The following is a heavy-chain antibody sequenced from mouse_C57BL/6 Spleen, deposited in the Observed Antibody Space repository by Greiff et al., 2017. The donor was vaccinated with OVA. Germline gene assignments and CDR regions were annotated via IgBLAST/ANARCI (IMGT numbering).Heavy chain of an antibody. CDR2: IYPRSGNT. Sequence: VQLQESGAELARPGASVKLSCKASGYTFTSYGISWVKQRTGQGLEWIGEIYPRSGNTYYNEKFKGKATLTADKSSSTAYMELRSLTSEDSAVYFCARSRGNYEYYFDYWGQGTTLTVSS. CDR1: GYTFTSYG. D-gene: IGHD2-1*01. J-gene: IGHJ2*01. CDR3: ARSRGNYEYYFDY. V-gene: IGHV1-81*01.